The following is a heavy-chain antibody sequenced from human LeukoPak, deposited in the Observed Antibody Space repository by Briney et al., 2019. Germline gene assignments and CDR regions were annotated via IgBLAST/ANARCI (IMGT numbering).Heavy chain of an antibody. CDR2: IYSGGST. Sequence: WETLSLTCTASGGSLSSYYGSWFGQPAGKGLDWIGRIYSGGSTNYNPSLTSRFTISVDTSKNQFSLKLTSVTAADTAVYYCARALYCSSTSCFYFDYWGQGTLVTVSS. CDR3: ARALYCSSTSCFYFDY. CDR1: GGSLSSYY. V-gene: IGHV4-4*07. D-gene: IGHD2-2*01. J-gene: IGHJ4*02.